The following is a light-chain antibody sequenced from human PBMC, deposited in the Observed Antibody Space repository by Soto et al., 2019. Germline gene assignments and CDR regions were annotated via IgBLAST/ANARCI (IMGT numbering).Light chain of an antibody. J-gene: IGLJ2*01. V-gene: IGLV2-23*02. Sequence: QSALTQPASVSGSPGQSITISCTGTNSDVGRYNLVSWYQQYPAKAPKLIIYEVTKRPSGVSNRFSGSKSGNTASLTISGLQADDEADYYCCSNTGSATALFGGGTQLTVL. CDR3: CSNTGSATAL. CDR1: NSDVGRYNL. CDR2: EVT.